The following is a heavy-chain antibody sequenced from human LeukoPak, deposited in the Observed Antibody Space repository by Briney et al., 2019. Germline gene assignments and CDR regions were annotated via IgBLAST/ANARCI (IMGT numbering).Heavy chain of an antibody. J-gene: IGHJ5*02. V-gene: IGHV3-23*01. Sequence: GGSLRLSCAASGFTFSSYAMSWVRQAPGKGLEWVSAISGSGGSTYYADSVKGRFTISRDNSKNTLYLQMNSLRAEDTAVYYCAGSSSSWYGNWFDPWGQGTLVTVSS. CDR1: GFTFSSYA. CDR2: ISGSGGST. D-gene: IGHD6-13*01. CDR3: AGSSSSWYGNWFDP.